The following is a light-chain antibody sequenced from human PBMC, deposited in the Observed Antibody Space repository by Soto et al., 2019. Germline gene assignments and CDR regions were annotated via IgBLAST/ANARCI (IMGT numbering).Light chain of an antibody. Sequence: AIQMTQSPSSLSASVGNKVTITCRASQGIGTELGWYQLKPGKAPKLLVYGASTLPSGVLPRFSGSGSGTDFTLTISSLHPDDFAPSYCLQHLSYPRTFGQGTKVDVK. CDR1: QGIGTE. J-gene: IGKJ1*01. CDR2: GAS. V-gene: IGKV1-6*02. CDR3: LQHLSYPRT.